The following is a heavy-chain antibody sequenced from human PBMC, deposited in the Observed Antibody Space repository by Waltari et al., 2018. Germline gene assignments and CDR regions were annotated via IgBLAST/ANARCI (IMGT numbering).Heavy chain of an antibody. J-gene: IGHJ4*02. CDR1: GFTCSRHW. CDR3: ARGGLDSSWYWRN. Sequence: EVQLVESGGGLVQPGGSLRLSCAASGFTCSRHWMTWVRQAPGKGLEWVANIKQDGSEKYYVDSVKGRFTISRDNAKSSLYLQMESLRGDDTAVYYCARGGLDSSWYWRNWGQGTLVTVSS. D-gene: IGHD6-13*01. V-gene: IGHV3-7*04. CDR2: IKQDGSEK.